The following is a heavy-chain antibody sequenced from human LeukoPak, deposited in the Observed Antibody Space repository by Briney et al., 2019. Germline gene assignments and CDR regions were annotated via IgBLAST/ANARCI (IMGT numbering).Heavy chain of an antibody. V-gene: IGHV1-18*01. Sequence: ASVKVSCKASGYTFTKYGITWVRQAPGQGLEWMGWISPYNGNRNYAQKLQDRVTMTTDTSTSTAYMELRSLRSDYTAVYYCARGRGVYASSSTTFDYWGQGTVVTVSS. J-gene: IGHJ4*02. CDR1: GYTFTKYG. D-gene: IGHD6-6*01. CDR3: ARGRGVYASSSTTFDY. CDR2: ISPYNGNR.